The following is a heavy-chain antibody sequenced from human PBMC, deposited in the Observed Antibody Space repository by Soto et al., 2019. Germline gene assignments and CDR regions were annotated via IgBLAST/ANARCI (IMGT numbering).Heavy chain of an antibody. Sequence: QVQLVQSGAEVKKPGASVKVSCKASGYTFTSYDINWVRQATGQGLEWMGWMNPNSGNTGYAQKFQGRVTMTRNTSISTAYMELSSLRSEDTAVYNCARVCENYYYYYGMDVWGQGTTVTVSS. CDR2: MNPNSGNT. V-gene: IGHV1-8*01. J-gene: IGHJ6*02. CDR1: GYTFTSYD. CDR3: ARVCENYYYYYGMDV.